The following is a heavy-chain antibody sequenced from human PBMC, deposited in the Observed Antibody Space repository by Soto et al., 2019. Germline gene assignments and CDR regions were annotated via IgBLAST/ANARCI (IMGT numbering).Heavy chain of an antibody. CDR1: GGSISSSSYY. Sequence: QLQLQESGPGLVKPSETLSLTCTVSGGSISSSSYYWGWIRQPPGKGLEWIGSISSSGSTYYKPSLKGRSPRPVDTSRNQFPIRLTPGPAADRAVYYGAGRNWFSFDYWGQETRVTVSS. D-gene: IGHD3-9*01. J-gene: IGHJ4*02. CDR2: ISSSGST. CDR3: AGRNWFSFDY. V-gene: IGHV4-39*01.